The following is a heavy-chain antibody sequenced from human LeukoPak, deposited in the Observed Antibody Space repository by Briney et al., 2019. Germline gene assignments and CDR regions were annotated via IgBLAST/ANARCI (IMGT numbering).Heavy chain of an antibody. CDR2: ISSTSSYT. CDR3: ARTSMRLATAGLVGY. D-gene: IGHD6-13*01. V-gene: IGHV3-11*03. CDR1: GFTFSDYY. J-gene: IGHJ4*02. Sequence: GGSLRLSCEASGFTFSDYYVSWIRQAPGKGLEWVSYISSTSSYTNYADSVKGRFTISRDNPKNSLYLQMNSLRAEDTAVYFCARTSMRLATAGLVGYWGQGTLVTVAS.